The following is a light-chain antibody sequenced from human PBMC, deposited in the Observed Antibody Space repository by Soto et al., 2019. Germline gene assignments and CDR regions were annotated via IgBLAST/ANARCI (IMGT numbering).Light chain of an antibody. CDR2: SAS. Sequence: DTVLTQSPGTLSLTSGERATLSCRASQSISGTYLAWYQQKPGQSPRLLIYSASTRAPGIPDRFSGSGSGTDFTLTISSLEPEDFAVYYCQQRSNWPPEITFGQGTRLEIK. CDR1: QSISGTY. J-gene: IGKJ5*01. V-gene: IGKV3-11*01. CDR3: QQRSNWPPEIT.